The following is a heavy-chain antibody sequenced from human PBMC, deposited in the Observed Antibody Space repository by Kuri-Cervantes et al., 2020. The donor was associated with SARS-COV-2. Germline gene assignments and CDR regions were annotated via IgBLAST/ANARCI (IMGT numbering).Heavy chain of an antibody. Sequence: SGPTVFRPTPTLTLTCTFSGFLLSTSGKCVSWIRQPPGKALEWLALMDWDDDKYYSTSLKIRLTITKDTSNNQVVLTMSNMDPVATATYYGVRIRDLVGATTDYYYYYYGIDVWGQGTTVTVSS. CDR2: MDWDDDK. J-gene: IGHJ6*02. CDR1: GFLLSTSGKC. V-gene: IGHV2-70*01. D-gene: IGHD1-26*01. CDR3: VRIRDLVGATTDYYYYYYGIDV.